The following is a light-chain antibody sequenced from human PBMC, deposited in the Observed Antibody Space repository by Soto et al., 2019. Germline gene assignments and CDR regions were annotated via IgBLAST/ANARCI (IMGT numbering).Light chain of an antibody. CDR2: LGS. CDR1: QSLLHSNGYNY. J-gene: IGKJ1*01. Sequence: DIVMTQSPLSLPVTPGEPASIPCRSSQSLLHSNGYNYLDWYLQKPGQSPQLLIYLGSNRASGAPDRFSGSGSGTDFTLKISRVEAEDVGVYYCMQALQTPRTFGQGTKVEIK. CDR3: MQALQTPRT. V-gene: IGKV2-28*01.